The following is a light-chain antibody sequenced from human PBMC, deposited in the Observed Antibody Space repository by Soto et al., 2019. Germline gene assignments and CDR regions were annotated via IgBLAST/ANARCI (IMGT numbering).Light chain of an antibody. CDR2: RNH. CDR1: GSNIGTHA. CDR3: AAWDDSLRAVV. V-gene: IGLV1-44*01. J-gene: IGLJ2*01. Sequence: QSVLTQSPSESVTPGQRVTISCSGSGSNIGTHAVNWYQQVPGTAPTLLIFRNHQRPSGVPDRFSGSKSGTSASLAISGPQSEDEADYYCAAWDDSLRAVVFGGGTKVTVL.